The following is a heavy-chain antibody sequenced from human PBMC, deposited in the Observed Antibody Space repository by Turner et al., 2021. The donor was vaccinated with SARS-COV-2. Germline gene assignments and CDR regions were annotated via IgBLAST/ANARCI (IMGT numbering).Heavy chain of an antibody. CDR2: ISGSGGST. J-gene: IGHJ4*02. V-gene: IGHV3-23*01. CDR3: AKADRVMIVVVITLFDY. Sequence: RLSCAASGFTFSSYAMSWVRQAPGKGLEWVSAISGSGGSTYYADSVKGRFTISRDNSKNTLYLLMNSLRAEDSAVYYCAKADRVMIVVVITLFDYWGQGTLVTVSS. D-gene: IGHD3-22*01. CDR1: GFTFSSYA.